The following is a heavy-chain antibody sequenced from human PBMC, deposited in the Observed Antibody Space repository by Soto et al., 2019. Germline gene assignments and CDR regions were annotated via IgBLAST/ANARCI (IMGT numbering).Heavy chain of an antibody. Sequence: QAQVVQSGGEVKKPGASVKVSCKASGYSFTNYGITWVRQAPGQGFEWLGWISADNGDTNYAQKLQGRVTMTTDASTSTAYLELRSLRSDDTAVYYCARDRGVARPVAGKTHYYYYMDVWGKGTTVTVSS. CDR2: ISADNGDT. D-gene: IGHD6-19*01. J-gene: IGHJ6*03. CDR3: ARDRGVARPVAGKTHYYYYMDV. CDR1: GYSFTNYG. V-gene: IGHV1-18*01.